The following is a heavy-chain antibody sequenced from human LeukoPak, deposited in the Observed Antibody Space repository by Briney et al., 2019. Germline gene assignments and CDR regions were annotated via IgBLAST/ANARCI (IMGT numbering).Heavy chain of an antibody. CDR2: ISGSGGST. CDR3: AKDLSSGSYYSPHDAFDI. CDR1: GFTFISYA. V-gene: IGHV3-23*01. D-gene: IGHD3-10*02. J-gene: IGHJ3*02. Sequence: PGGSLRLSCAASGFTFISYAMTWVRQAPGKGLEWVSAISGSGGSTYYADSVRGRFTISRDNSKNTLFLQMSSLRAEDTAFYYCAKDLSSGSYYSPHDAFDIWGQGTMVTVYS.